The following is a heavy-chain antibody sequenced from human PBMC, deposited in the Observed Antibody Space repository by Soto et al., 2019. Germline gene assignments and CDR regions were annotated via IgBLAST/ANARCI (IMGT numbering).Heavy chain of an antibody. CDR3: GRWGRSGSTDY. D-gene: IGHD3-16*01. V-gene: IGHV4-59*01. CDR2: IYYSGST. Sequence: PSETLSLTCTVSGGSISSYYWSWIRQPPGKGLEWIGYIYYSGSTNYNPSLKSRVTISVDTSKNQFSLKLSSVTAADTAVYYCGRWGRSGSTDYWAQGTLVTVSS. CDR1: GGSISSYY. J-gene: IGHJ4*02.